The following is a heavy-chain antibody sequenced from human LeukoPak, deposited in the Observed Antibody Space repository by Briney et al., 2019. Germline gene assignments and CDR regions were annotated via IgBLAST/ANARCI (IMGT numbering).Heavy chain of an antibody. Sequence: PGGSLRLSCAASGFTFSSSWMHWVRQAPGKGLAWVSRMNSDGSITNYADSVKGRFTISRDNAKNTLYLQMNSLRVEDTAVYYCIRALIGATDYWGQGTLVTVSS. V-gene: IGHV3-74*01. CDR3: IRALIGATDY. CDR1: GFTFSSSW. J-gene: IGHJ4*02. D-gene: IGHD1-26*01. CDR2: MNSDGSIT.